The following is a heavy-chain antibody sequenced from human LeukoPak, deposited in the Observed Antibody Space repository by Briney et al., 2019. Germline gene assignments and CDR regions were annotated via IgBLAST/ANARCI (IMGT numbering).Heavy chain of an antibody. D-gene: IGHD4-17*01. J-gene: IGHJ6*02. CDR3: ARFLTTAYGMDV. CDR2: ISGSSDIT. V-gene: IGHV3-11*06. CDR1: GFTFSDYF. Sequence: GGSLRLSCTASGFTFSDYFMTWIRQAPGKGLEWVSYISGSSDITHYTDSVKGRFTISRDNAKNSLYLQMNSLRAEDTAVYYCARFLTTAYGMDVWGQGTTVIVSS.